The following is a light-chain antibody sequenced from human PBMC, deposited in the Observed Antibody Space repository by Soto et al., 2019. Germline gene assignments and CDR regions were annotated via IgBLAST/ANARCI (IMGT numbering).Light chain of an antibody. CDR1: QSIRKY. CDR2: AAS. J-gene: IGKJ5*01. Sequence: DIKMTQHPSSLSAYVGDRFIITCLASQSIRKYLNWYQHKPGKVPTLLIYAASSLQSGVPSRFSGSGSGTEFTLTITSLQPDDFANYYCQQYNGRFGHGTRLEIK. V-gene: IGKV1-39*01. CDR3: QQYNGR.